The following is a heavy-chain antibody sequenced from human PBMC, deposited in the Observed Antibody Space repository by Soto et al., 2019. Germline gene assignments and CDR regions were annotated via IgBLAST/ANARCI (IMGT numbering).Heavy chain of an antibody. V-gene: IGHV3-74*01. CDR3: ARLPNKSPQN. CDR1: GFTFSSYC. CDR2: ISNDGSS. Sequence: EVHLVESGGGLVQPGGSLRLSCVASGFTFSSYCMHWVRQAPGKGLVWVSSISNDGSSIYADPVKGRFTISRDNAKNTLYLQMNSLRAEDTAVYYCARLPNKSPQNWGQGTLVIVSP. J-gene: IGHJ1*01.